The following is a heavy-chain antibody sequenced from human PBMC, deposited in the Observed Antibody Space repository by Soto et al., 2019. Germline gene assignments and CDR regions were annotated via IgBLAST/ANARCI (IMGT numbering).Heavy chain of an antibody. Sequence: SLRLSCAASGFTFSSYSMNWVRQAPGKGLEGVSSISSSSSYIYYADSVKGRFTISRDNAKNSLYLQMNSLRAEDTAVYYCASSSGWFPATPYWGQGTLVTVSS. CDR3: ASSSGWFPATPY. CDR2: ISSSSSYI. J-gene: IGHJ4*02. CDR1: GFTFSSYS. D-gene: IGHD6-19*01. V-gene: IGHV3-21*01.